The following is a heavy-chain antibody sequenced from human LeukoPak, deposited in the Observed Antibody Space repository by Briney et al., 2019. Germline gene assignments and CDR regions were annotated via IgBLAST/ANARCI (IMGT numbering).Heavy chain of an antibody. V-gene: IGHV4-34*01. CDR1: GGSFSGYY. CDR2: INHSGST. D-gene: IGHD6-6*01. CDR3: ARASNYYYYYMDV. Sequence: SETLSLTCAVYGGSFSGYYWSWIRQPPGKGLEWIGEINHSGSTNYNPSLKSRVTISVDTSKNQFSLKLSSVTAADTAVYYCARASNYYYYYMDVWGKGTTVTVSS. J-gene: IGHJ6*03.